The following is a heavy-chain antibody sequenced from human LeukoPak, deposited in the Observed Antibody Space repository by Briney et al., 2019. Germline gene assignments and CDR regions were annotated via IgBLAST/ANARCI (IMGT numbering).Heavy chain of an antibody. CDR2: ISHDGSNK. D-gene: IGHD4-17*01. CDR1: GFTFSTYA. V-gene: IGHV3-30-3*01. J-gene: IGHJ4*02. CDR3: VRGGSPTVTLEY. Sequence: GRSLRLSCAASGFTFSTYAMHWVRQAPGKGLEWVAVISHDGSNKYYAESVKGRFTVSRDNSKNTLYLQMSDLTSDDTAVYHCVRGGSPTVTLEYWGQGTLVTVSS.